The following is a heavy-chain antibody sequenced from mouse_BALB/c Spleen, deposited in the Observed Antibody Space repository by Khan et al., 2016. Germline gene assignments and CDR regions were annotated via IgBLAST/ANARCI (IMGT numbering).Heavy chain of an antibody. J-gene: IGHJ2*01. CDR2: ISYSGST. Sequence: EVQLQESGPGLVKPSQSLSLTCTVTGYSITSDYAWNWIRQFPGNKLEWMGYISYSGSTSYNPSLKSRISITRDTSKNQFFLQLNSVTTEDTATYDCARCRDDGYYVFDDWGQGTTLTVSS. CDR3: ARCRDDGYYVFDD. CDR1: GYSITSDYA. V-gene: IGHV3-2*02. D-gene: IGHD2-3*01.